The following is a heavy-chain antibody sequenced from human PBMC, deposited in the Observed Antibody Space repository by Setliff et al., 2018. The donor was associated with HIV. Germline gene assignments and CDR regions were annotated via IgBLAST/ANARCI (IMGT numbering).Heavy chain of an antibody. Sequence: GGSLRLSCAASGFTFSSSAMNWVRQAPGRGLEWVSSISIGSGGAIDYADSVQGRFTISRDNSKNSLYLQMNSLRVEDTAVYYCARDYLYYNLYNGSPVYGMDVWGQGTTVTVSS. CDR3: ARDYLYYNLYNGSPVYGMDV. J-gene: IGHJ6*02. V-gene: IGHV3-21*01. CDR1: GFTFSSSA. CDR2: ISIGSGGAI. D-gene: IGHD3-3*01.